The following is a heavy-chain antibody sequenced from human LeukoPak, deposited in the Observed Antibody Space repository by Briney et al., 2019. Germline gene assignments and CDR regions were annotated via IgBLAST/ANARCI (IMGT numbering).Heavy chain of an antibody. D-gene: IGHD1-26*01. CDR2: IYYSGST. CDR3: ARDSGSYFGFDY. V-gene: IGHV4-59*01. CDR1: GGSISSYY. Sequence: PSETLSLTCTVSGGSISSYYWSWIRQPPGKGLEWIGYIYYSGSTNYNPSLKSRVTTSVDTSKNQFSLKLSSVTAADTAVYYCARDSGSYFGFDYWGQGTLVTVSS. J-gene: IGHJ4*02.